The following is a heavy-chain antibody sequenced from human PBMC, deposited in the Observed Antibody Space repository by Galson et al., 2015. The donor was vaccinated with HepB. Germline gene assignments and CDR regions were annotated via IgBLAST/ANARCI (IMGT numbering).Heavy chain of an antibody. J-gene: IGHJ6*02. D-gene: IGHD6-13*01. CDR1: GGTFSSYA. Sequence: SVKVSCKASGGTFSSYAISWVRQAPGQGLEWMGGIIPIFGIANYAQKFQGRVTITADESTSTAYMELSSLRSEDTAVYYCASGIAAAGTGASGYYYYYGMDVWGQGTTVTVSS. CDR3: ASGIAAAGTGASGYYYYYGMDV. CDR2: IIPIFGIA. V-gene: IGHV1-69*13.